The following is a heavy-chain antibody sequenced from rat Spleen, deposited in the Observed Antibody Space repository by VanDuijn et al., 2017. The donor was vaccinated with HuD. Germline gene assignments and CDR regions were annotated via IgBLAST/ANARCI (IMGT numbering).Heavy chain of an antibody. CDR2: ISYDGGNY. Sequence: EVQLVESGGGLVQPGRSLKLSCVASGFTFNNYWMTWIRQAPGKGLEWVAYISYDGGNYYYRDSVKGRFTVSRDNTRSPLYLQMDSLRSEDTATYYCARRGYGYYFDYWGQGVMVTVSS. CDR1: GFTFNNYW. D-gene: IGHD1-11*01. J-gene: IGHJ2*01. V-gene: IGHV5-31*01. CDR3: ARRGYGYYFDY.